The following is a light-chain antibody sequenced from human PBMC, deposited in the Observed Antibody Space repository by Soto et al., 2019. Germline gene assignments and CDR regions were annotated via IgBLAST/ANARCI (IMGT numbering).Light chain of an antibody. J-gene: IGKJ4*01. CDR2: GAS. V-gene: IGKV3-20*01. CDR1: QSVSSY. Sequence: EIVLTQSPATLSLTQRERATLSCRASQSVSSYLAWYQQKPGQAPRLLIYGASSRATGIPDRFSGSGSGTDFTLTISRLEPEDFAVYYCQQYGSSLLTFGGGTKVDI. CDR3: QQYGSSLLT.